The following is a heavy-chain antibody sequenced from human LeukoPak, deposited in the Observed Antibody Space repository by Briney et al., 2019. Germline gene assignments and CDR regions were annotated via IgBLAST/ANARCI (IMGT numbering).Heavy chain of an antibody. D-gene: IGHD2-2*02. CDR2: TRNKANSYTT. CDR3: AREVRVPAAIYYYYYYMDV. V-gene: IGHV3-72*01. Sequence: GGSLRLSCAASGFTFSDHYMDWVRQAPGKGLEWVGRTRNKANSYTTEYAASVKGRFTISRDDSKNSLYLQMNSLRAEDTAVYYCAREVRVPAAIYYYYYYMDVWGKGTTVTISS. CDR1: GFTFSDHY. J-gene: IGHJ6*03.